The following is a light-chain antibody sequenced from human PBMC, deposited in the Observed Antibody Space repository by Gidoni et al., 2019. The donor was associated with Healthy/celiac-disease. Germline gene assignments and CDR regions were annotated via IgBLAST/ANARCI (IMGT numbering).Light chain of an antibody. CDR3: QAWDSSIVV. CDR2: QDN. J-gene: IGLJ2*01. V-gene: IGLV3-1*01. CDR1: KLGDKY. Sequence: SYELTQPPSVSVSPGQTASITCSGDKLGDKYACWYQQKPGQSPVVVIYQDNKRPSGIPERFSGSNSGNTATLTIRGTQAMDEADYYCQAWDSSIVVFGGGTKLTVL.